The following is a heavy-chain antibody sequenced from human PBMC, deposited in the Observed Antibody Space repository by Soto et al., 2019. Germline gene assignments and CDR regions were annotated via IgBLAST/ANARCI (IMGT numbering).Heavy chain of an antibody. D-gene: IGHD2-2*02. Sequence: SETLSLTCTVSGGSISSGGYYWSWIRQHPGKGLEWIGYIYYSGSTYYNPSLKSRVTISVDTSKNQFSLELSSVTAADTAVYYCARSTPIPAAILDYWGQGTLVTVSS. CDR2: IYYSGST. V-gene: IGHV4-31*03. CDR1: GGSISSGGYY. CDR3: ARSTPIPAAILDY. J-gene: IGHJ4*02.